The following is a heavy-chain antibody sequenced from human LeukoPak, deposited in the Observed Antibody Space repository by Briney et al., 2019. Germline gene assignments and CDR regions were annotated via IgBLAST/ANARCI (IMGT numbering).Heavy chain of an antibody. Sequence: PGGSLRLSCEASGFTLTAYWMHWVRRAPGKGLVWVSRLKSDGSDTSYADSVKGRFTVSRDNAKNTLYLQMTSLRAEDTAVYYCARVPYRAFSLFSWGQGTLVTVSS. V-gene: IGHV3-74*01. CDR2: LKSDGSDT. CDR3: ARVPYRAFSLFS. D-gene: IGHD4/OR15-4a*01. J-gene: IGHJ5*02. CDR1: GFTLTAYW.